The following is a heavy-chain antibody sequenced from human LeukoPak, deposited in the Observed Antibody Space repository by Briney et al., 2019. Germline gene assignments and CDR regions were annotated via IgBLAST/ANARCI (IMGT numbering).Heavy chain of an antibody. V-gene: IGHV3-11*01. J-gene: IGHJ4*02. CDR3: SRDPDYGDPF. Sequence: GGYLRLSWTVAGFKLVDHYMSWFRQSPGRGLEWISWITSGGTTRDYADSVKGRFTISRDNTKNSLYLQITSLRPDDTAIYYCSRDPDYGDPFWGQGTLVTVSS. D-gene: IGHD4-17*01. CDR2: ITSGGTTR. CDR1: GFKLVDHY.